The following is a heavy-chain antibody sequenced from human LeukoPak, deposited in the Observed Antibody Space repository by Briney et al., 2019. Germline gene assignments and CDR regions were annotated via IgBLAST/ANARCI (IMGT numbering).Heavy chain of an antibody. V-gene: IGHV1-69*13. CDR2: IIPIFGTA. Sequence: SVKVSCKASGGTFSSYAISWVRQAPGQGLEWMGGIIPIFGTANYAQEFQGRVTITADESTSTAYMELSSLRSEDTAVYYCARGPALSYGMDVWGQGTTVTVSS. D-gene: IGHD3-3*02. J-gene: IGHJ6*02. CDR3: ARGPALSYGMDV. CDR1: GGTFSSYA.